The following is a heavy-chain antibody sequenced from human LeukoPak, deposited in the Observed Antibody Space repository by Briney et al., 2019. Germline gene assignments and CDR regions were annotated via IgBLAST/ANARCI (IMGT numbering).Heavy chain of an antibody. Sequence: ASVKVSCTASGYTFTSYGISWVRQAPGQGLEWMGWISAYNGNTNYAQKLQGRVTMTTDTSTSTAYMELRSLRSDDTAVYYCARATYGDYAYCTDVWGQGTTVTVSS. CDR3: ARATYGDYAYCTDV. D-gene: IGHD4-17*01. CDR2: ISAYNGNT. CDR1: GYTFTSYG. V-gene: IGHV1-18*01. J-gene: IGHJ6*02.